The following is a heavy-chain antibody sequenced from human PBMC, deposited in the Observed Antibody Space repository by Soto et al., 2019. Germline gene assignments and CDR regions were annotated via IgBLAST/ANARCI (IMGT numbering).Heavy chain of an antibody. J-gene: IGHJ4*02. V-gene: IGHV3-23*01. CDR2: ISGSGGST. D-gene: IGHD7-27*01. CDR3: AKVRSPGEGPNKNFDY. CDR1: GFTFSSYA. Sequence: GGSLRLSCAASGFTFSSYAMSWVRQAPGKGLEWVSAISGSGGSTYYADSVKGRFTISRDNSKNTLYLQMNSLRAEDTAVYYCAKVRSPGEGPNKNFDYWGQGTLVTVSS.